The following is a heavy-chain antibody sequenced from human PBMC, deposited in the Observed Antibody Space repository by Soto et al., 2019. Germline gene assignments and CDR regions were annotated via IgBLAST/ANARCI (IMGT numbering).Heavy chain of an antibody. CDR1: GATFRTNP. D-gene: IGHD2-15*01. J-gene: IGHJ4*02. CDR3: ARKGGGDCPGGGCFSLDF. V-gene: IGHV1-69*01. CDR2: IVPMSGTP. Sequence: QVQLVQSGAEVKKPGSSVKVSCKVSGATFRTNPIAWVRQAPGQGLEWMGGIVPMSGTPKYAQKFQDRVNIIADESTSPAYMELRTLSSEDTAIYYCARKGGGDCPGGGCFSLDFWGQGTLITVSS.